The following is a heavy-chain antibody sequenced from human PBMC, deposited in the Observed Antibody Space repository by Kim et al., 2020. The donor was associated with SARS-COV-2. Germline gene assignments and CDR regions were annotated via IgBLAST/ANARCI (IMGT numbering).Heavy chain of an antibody. J-gene: IGHJ6*02. V-gene: IGHV4-34*01. CDR3: ARTKVTIFAVFSPYYYGMDV. D-gene: IGHD3-3*01. Sequence: SETLSLTCAVYGGSFSGYYWSWIRQPPGKGLEWIGEINHSGSTNYNPSLKSRVTISVDTSKNKFSLKLSSVTAADTAVYYCARTKVTIFAVFSPYYYGMDVWGQGTTVTVSS. CDR1: GGSFSGYY. CDR2: INHSGST.